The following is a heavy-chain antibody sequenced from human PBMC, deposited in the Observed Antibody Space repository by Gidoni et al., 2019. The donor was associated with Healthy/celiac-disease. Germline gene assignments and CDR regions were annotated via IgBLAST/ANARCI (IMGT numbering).Heavy chain of an antibody. CDR1: GYSFTRYW. Sequence: EVQLVQSGAEVKTPGESLRISCKGSGYSFTRYWISWVRQMPGKGLEWMGRIDPSDSYTNYSPSFQGHVTISADKSISTAYLQWSSLKASDTAMYYCARRGSLVGAPPRAMDYWGQGTLVTVSS. V-gene: IGHV5-10-1*03. CDR2: IDPSDSYT. CDR3: ARRGSLVGAPPRAMDY. D-gene: IGHD1-26*01. J-gene: IGHJ4*02.